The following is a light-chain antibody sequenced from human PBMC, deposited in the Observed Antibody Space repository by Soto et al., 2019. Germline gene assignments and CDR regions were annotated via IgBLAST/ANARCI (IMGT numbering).Light chain of an antibody. V-gene: IGKV1-5*03. J-gene: IGKJ1*01. CDR3: QNYNSYSEA. CDR1: QTISSW. Sequence: DIQMTQSPSTLSGSVGDRVTITCRASQTISSWLAWYQQKPGKAPNLLIYKVSTLKSGVPSRFSGSGSGPEFTLTISSLQPDDFATYYCQNYNSYSEAFGQGTKVDIK. CDR2: KVS.